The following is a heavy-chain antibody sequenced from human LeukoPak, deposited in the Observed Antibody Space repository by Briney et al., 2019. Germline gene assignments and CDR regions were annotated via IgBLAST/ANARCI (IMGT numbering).Heavy chain of an antibody. J-gene: IGHJ4*02. Sequence: SETLSLTCTVSGTSISPYYWNWIRQSPGKGFEWIGYILGGGATNYNPSLKNRLTLSIDTSKNQFSLTLTSVSAADTAVYYCARCWSGSGGRGELDSWGQGILVTVSS. V-gene: IGHV4-59*01. CDR2: ILGGGAT. CDR1: GTSISPYY. D-gene: IGHD3-10*01. CDR3: ARCWSGSGGRGELDS.